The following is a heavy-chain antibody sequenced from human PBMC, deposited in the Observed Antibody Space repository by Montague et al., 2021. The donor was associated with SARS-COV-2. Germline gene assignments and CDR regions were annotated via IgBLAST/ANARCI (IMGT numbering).Heavy chain of an antibody. Sequence: SETLSLTCTVSGATISSDYWSWIRQSPGKGLEWIGYMSYSGSATYNPSLESRVAISRDTSKSQFSLTLIPATAADTAIYYCARTSDPSNFDSTGYYGAFDFWGQGTTVIVSS. D-gene: IGHD3-22*01. CDR1: GATISSDY. V-gene: IGHV4-59*01. CDR3: ARTSDPSNFDSTGYYGAFDF. CDR2: MSYSGSA. J-gene: IGHJ3*01.